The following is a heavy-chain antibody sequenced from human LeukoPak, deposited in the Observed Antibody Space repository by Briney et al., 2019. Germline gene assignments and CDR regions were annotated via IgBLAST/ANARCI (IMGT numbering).Heavy chain of an antibody. CDR3: ARVSLWSGDAFDI. Sequence: SETLSLTCTVSGGSISNGDYYWSWIRQPPGKGLEWIGYIYYSGSTNYNPSLKSRVTISVDTSKNQFSLKLSSVTAADTAVYYCARVSLWSGDAFDIWGQGTMVTVSS. CDR1: GGSISNGDYY. J-gene: IGHJ3*02. D-gene: IGHD3-10*02. V-gene: IGHV4-61*08. CDR2: IYYSGST.